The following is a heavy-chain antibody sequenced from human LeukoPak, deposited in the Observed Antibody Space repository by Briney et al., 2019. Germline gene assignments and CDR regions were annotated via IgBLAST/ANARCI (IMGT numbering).Heavy chain of an antibody. Sequence: GASVKVSCKASGYTFTSYDINWVRQATGQGLEWMGWMNPNNGNTGYAQKFQGGVTMTRSTSISTAYMELSSLRSEDTAVYYCARLASSSWPLYYYYGMDVWGQGTTVTVSS. J-gene: IGHJ6*02. V-gene: IGHV1-8*01. CDR1: GYTFTSYD. CDR3: ARLASSSWPLYYYYGMDV. CDR2: MNPNNGNT. D-gene: IGHD6-13*01.